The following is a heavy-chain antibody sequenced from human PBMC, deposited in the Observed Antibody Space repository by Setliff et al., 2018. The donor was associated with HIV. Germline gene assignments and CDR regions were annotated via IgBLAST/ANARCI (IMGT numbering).Heavy chain of an antibody. J-gene: IGHJ3*02. D-gene: IGHD1-26*01. CDR3: ARDRPRGGGSLDAFDI. V-gene: IGHV3-23*01. Sequence: PGGSLRLSCTAPGSTFNFFAVSWVRQAPGKGLEWISGISGCGSGSRTDYVDSVKGRVTISRDNSKKTLYLQLNSLRAEDTAVYYCARDRPRGGGSLDAFDIWGQGTMVTVSS. CDR2: ISGCGSGSRT. CDR1: GSTFNFFA.